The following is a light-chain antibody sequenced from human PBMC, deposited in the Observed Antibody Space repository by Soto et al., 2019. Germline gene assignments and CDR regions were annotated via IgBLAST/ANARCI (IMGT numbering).Light chain of an antibody. CDR3: SSYRSSSTYV. CDR1: SSDVGGYNY. V-gene: IGLV2-14*01. Sequence: QAVLTQPASVSGSPVQSITISCTGTSSDVGGYNYVSWYQQHPGKAPKLMIYEVTNRPSGVSNRFSGSKSGNTASLTISGLQAEDEADYYCSSYRSSSTYVFGTGTKVTVL. J-gene: IGLJ1*01. CDR2: EVT.